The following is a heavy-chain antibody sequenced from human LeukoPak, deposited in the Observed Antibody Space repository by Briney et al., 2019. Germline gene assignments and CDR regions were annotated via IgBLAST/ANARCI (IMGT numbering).Heavy chain of an antibody. V-gene: IGHV3-53*01. D-gene: IGHD1-26*01. CDR3: ARDLSGSSPL. Sequence: GGSLRLSCAASGFTFSDYYMSWIRQAPGKGLEWVSVIYSGGSTYYADSVKGRFTISRDNSKNTLYLQMNSLRAEDTAVYYCARDLSGSSPLWGQGTLVTVSS. CDR1: GFTFSDYY. CDR2: IYSGGST. J-gene: IGHJ4*02.